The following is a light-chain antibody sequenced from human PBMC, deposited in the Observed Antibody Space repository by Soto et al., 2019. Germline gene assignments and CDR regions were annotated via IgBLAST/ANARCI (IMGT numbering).Light chain of an antibody. CDR2: YDD. J-gene: IGLJ2*01. Sequence: QSVLTQPPSVSEAPRQRVTISCSGSSSNIGNNAVYWYQQLPGKAPKLLIYYDDLLPSGVSDRFSGSKSGTSASLAISGLQSEDEADYYCAAWDDSLNGVVFGGGTNLTVL. CDR3: AAWDDSLNGVV. V-gene: IGLV1-36*01. CDR1: SSNIGNNA.